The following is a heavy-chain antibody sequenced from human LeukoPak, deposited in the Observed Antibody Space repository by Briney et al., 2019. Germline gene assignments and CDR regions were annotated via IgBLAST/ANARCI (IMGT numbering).Heavy chain of an antibody. CDR2: ISYDGSNK. CDR1: GFTFSSYA. V-gene: IGHV3-30*18. J-gene: IGHJ4*02. D-gene: IGHD1-26*01. Sequence: GGSLRLSCAASGFTFSSYAMSWVRQAPGKGLEWVAVISYDGSNKYYADSVKGRFTISRDNSKNTLYLQMNSLRAEDTAVYYCAKWPNKWELPRYYFDYWGQGTLVTVSS. CDR3: AKWPNKWELPRYYFDY.